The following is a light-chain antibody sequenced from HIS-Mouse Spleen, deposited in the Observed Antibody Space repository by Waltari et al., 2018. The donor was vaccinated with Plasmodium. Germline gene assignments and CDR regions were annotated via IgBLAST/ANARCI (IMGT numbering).Light chain of an antibody. J-gene: IGKJ4*01. V-gene: IGKV3-11*01. Sequence: EIVLTQAPATLSLSPGERATLSCRASQSVSSYLAWYQQTPGQAPSLLIYDASNRATGIPARFSGSGSGTDFTLTISSLEPEDFAVYYCQQRSNWPPLTFGGGTKVEIK. CDR1: QSVSSY. CDR2: DAS. CDR3: QQRSNWPPLT.